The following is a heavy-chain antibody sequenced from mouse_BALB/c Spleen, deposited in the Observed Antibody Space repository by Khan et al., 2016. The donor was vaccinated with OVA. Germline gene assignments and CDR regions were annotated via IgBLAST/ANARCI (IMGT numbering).Heavy chain of an antibody. J-gene: IGHJ3*01. D-gene: IGHD4-1*01. V-gene: IGHV1-5*01. Sequence: VQLQQSGTVLARPGASVKMSCKASGYTFTSYWMHWVKQRPGQGLEWIGDIYPGNTDTNYNQKFKGTAKLTAVTSTSTAYMELSSLTNEDSAVYYWTRRNWDVAWFAYWGQGTLVTVSA. CDR3: TRRNWDVAWFAY. CDR1: GYTFTSYW. CDR2: IYPGNTDT.